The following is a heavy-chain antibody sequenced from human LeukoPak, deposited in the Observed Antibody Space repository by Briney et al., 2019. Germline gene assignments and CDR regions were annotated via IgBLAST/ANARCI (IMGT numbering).Heavy chain of an antibody. CDR1: GYTFTGYY. D-gene: IGHD3-10*01. V-gene: IGHV1-2*02. CDR3: ARVSGESLSGSFQLDY. Sequence: ASVKVSCKASGYTFTGYYMHWARQAPGQGLEWLGWIYPNSGGTNYAQKFQGRVTMTRDTSISTAYMDLSRLRSDDTAVYYCARVSGESLSGSFQLDYWGQETLDTVSS. CDR2: IYPNSGGT. J-gene: IGHJ4*02.